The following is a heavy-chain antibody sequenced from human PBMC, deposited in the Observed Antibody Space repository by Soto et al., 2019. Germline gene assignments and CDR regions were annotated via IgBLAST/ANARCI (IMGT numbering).Heavy chain of an antibody. Sequence: QVQLQESGPGLVKPSETLSLTCTVSGGSIINHYWSWIRQPPGKGLEWIGYIYYSGSTTYNPSLKSRVTISVDTSKNQFSLNLTSLTAADTAIYYCARANWYSEYWGQGTLVTVSS. CDR1: GGSIINHY. J-gene: IGHJ4*02. V-gene: IGHV4-59*11. CDR3: ARANWYSEY. D-gene: IGHD7-27*01. CDR2: IYYSGST.